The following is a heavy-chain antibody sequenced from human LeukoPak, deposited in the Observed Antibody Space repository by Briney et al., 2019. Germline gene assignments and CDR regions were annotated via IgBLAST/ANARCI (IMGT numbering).Heavy chain of an antibody. J-gene: IGHJ4*02. Sequence: GGSLRLSCAASGFTFVDYAMPWVRQAPGKGLDWVSLISGVGGSTYYADFVRARLTISRENSKNSLYLQMNSLRLEDTALYYCAKEPYSSGSPDYWGQGNLVTVSS. D-gene: IGHD6-19*01. CDR1: GFTFVDYA. CDR3: AKEPYSSGSPDY. V-gene: IGHV3-43*02. CDR2: ISGVGGST.